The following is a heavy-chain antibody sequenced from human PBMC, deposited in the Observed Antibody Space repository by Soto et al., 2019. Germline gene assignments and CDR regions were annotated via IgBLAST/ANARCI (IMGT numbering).Heavy chain of an antibody. CDR1: GYTFTSND. Sequence: ASVKVSCKASGYTFTSNDINWVRQAPGQGLEWMGWISAYNGNTNYAQKLQGRVTMTTDTSTSTAYMELRSLRSDDTAGYYCARDRMGRGVHYFDYWGQGTLVTASA. J-gene: IGHJ4*02. CDR3: ARDRMGRGVHYFDY. D-gene: IGHD3-10*01. CDR2: ISAYNGNT. V-gene: IGHV1-18*01.